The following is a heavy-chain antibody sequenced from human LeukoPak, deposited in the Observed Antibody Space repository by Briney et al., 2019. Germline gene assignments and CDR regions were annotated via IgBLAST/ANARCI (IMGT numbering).Heavy chain of an antibody. D-gene: IGHD6-6*01. V-gene: IGHV4-4*07. J-gene: IGHJ4*02. CDR2: IYTSGST. Sequence: SETQSLTCTVSGGSISSYYWSWIRQPAGKGLEWIGRIYTSGSTNYNPSLKSRVTMSVDTSKNQFSLKLSSVTAADTAVYYCARDRGWGAARTAFDYWGQGTLVTVSS. CDR3: ARDRGWGAARTAFDY. CDR1: GGSISSYY.